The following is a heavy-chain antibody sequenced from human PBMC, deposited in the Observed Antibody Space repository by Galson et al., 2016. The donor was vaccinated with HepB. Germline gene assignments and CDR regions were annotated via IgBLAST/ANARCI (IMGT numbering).Heavy chain of an antibody. CDR3: TDGGGIAAAARGLNH. V-gene: IGHV3-49*03. D-gene: IGHD6-13*01. Sequence: SLRLSCAASGFTFGDYAMSWFRQAPGKGLEWVGLVRSKTYGGTMEYAASVRGRFTISRDDSKSIAYLQMNSLKIEDTAVYYCTDGGGIAAAARGLNHWGQGTLVTVSS. CDR2: VRSKTYGGTM. J-gene: IGHJ5*02. CDR1: GFTFGDYA.